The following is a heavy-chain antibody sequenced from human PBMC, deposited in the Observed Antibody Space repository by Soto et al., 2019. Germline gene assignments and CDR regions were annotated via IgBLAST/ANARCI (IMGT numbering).Heavy chain of an antibody. CDR1: GYSFSFYW. D-gene: IGHD3-22*01. Sequence: GESLKISCKASGYSFSFYWIGWVRQMPGKGLEWMAIMYPDDSDIRYSPSFEAHVTISADKSTSTAFLQWSSLKASDTAMYYCATAYVYDFENSDYYRDAFDIWGQGTLVTVSS. V-gene: IGHV5-51*01. CDR3: ATAYVYDFENSDYYRDAFDI. CDR2: MYPDDSDI. J-gene: IGHJ3*02.